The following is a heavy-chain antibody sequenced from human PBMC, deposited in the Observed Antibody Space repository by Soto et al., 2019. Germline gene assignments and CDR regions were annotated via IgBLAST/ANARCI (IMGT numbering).Heavy chain of an antibody. D-gene: IGHD5-12*01. CDR3: ARGRETADGYNREADFDY. J-gene: IGHJ4*02. CDR1: GGSISSGGYY. V-gene: IGHV4-31*03. CDR2: IYYSGST. Sequence: QVQLQESGPGLVKPSQTLSLTCTVSGGSISSGGYYWSWIRQHPGKGLEWIGYIYYSGSTYYNPSLTSRVTISVDTSKNQFSLKLSSVTAADTAVYYCARGRETADGYNREADFDYWGQGTLVTVSS.